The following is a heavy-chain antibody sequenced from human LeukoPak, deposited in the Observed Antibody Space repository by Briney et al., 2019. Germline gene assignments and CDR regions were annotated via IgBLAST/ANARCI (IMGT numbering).Heavy chain of an antibody. CDR3: ARDPRHDYADYVY. V-gene: IGHV3-21*01. D-gene: IGHD4-17*01. CDR2: ISSSSSYI. CDR1: GFTFSSYS. J-gene: IGHJ4*02. Sequence: PGGSLRLSCAASGFTFSSYSMNWVRQAPGKGLEWVSSISSSSSYIYYADSVKGRFTISRDNAKNSLYLQMNSLRAEDTAVYYCARDPRHDYADYVYWGQGTLVTVSS.